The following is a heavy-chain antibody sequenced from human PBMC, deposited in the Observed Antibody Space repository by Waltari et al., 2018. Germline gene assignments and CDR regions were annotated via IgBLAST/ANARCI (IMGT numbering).Heavy chain of an antibody. CDR2: INHSGST. CDR3: ARVVVVAATYYYYYMDV. CDR1: GGSFSGYY. V-gene: IGHV4-34*01. D-gene: IGHD2-15*01. J-gene: IGHJ6*03. Sequence: QVQLQQWGAGLLKPSETLSLTCAVYGGSFSGYYWSWIRQPPGKGLEWIGEINHSGSTNYNPSLKSRVTISVDTSKNQFSLKLSSVSAANTAVYYCARVVVVAATYYYYYMDVWGKGTTVTVPS.